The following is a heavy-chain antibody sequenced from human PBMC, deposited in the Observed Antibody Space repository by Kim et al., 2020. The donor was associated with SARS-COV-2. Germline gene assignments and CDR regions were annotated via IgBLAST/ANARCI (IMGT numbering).Heavy chain of an antibody. V-gene: IGHV3-23*01. CDR1: GFTFSSYA. CDR3: AKELYYYGSGSPTWVYWYFDL. D-gene: IGHD3-10*01. J-gene: IGHJ2*01. Sequence: GGSLRLSCAASGFTFSSYAMSWVRQAPGKGLEWVSAISGSGGSTYYADSVKGRFTISRDNSKNTLYLQMNSLRAEDTAVYYCAKELYYYGSGSPTWVYWYFDLWGRGTLVTVSS. CDR2: ISGSGGST.